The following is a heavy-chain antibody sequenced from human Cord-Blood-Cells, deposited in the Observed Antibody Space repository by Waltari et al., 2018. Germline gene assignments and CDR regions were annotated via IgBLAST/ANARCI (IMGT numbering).Heavy chain of an antibody. CDR3: ARVVVVVITTLEYYYYGMDV. CDR1: GGSFSGYC. D-gene: IGHD3-22*01. CDR2: INHSGST. Sequence: QVQLQQWGPGLLKPSETMSLTRAVYGGSFSGYCWSWLRQPPGNRLEWIGEINHSGSTNYNPSLKSRVTISVDTSKNQFSLKLSSVTAADTAVYYCARVVVVVITTLEYYYYGMDVWGQGTTVTVSS. V-gene: IGHV4-34*01. J-gene: IGHJ6*02.